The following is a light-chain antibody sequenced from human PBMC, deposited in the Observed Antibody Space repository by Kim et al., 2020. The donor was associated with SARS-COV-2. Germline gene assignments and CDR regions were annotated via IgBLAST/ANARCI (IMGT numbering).Light chain of an antibody. CDR3: HQYGTSPWT. J-gene: IGKJ1*01. CDR1: ERVKRSY. Sequence: CPGERATRSCRASERVKRSYVAWDQRRPGQAPRLLIYGAYRRATGIPERLSGSGSGTESTLTIKRLEPEDFVVYYCHQYGTSPWTFGQGTKVDIK. CDR2: GAY. V-gene: IGKV3-20*01.